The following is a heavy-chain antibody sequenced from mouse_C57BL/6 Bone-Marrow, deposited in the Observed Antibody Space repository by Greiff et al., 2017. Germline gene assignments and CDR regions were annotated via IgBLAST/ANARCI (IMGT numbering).Heavy chain of an antibody. CDR2: IDPENGDT. J-gene: IGHJ3*01. Sequence: LVESGAELVRPGASVKLSCTASGFNIKDDYMHWVKQRPEQGLEWIGWIDPENGDTEYASKFQGKATITADTSSNTAYLQLSSLTSEDTAVYYCTTDYGSSYPAWFAYWGQGTLVTVSA. CDR3: TTDYGSSYPAWFAY. D-gene: IGHD1-1*01. V-gene: IGHV14-4*01. CDR1: GFNIKDDY.